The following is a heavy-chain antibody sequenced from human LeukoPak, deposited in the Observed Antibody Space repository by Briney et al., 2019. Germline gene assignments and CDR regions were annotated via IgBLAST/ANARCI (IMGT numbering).Heavy chain of an antibody. CDR2: IDPKNGDT. CDR3: ARLSAL. V-gene: IGHV1-2*02. J-gene: IGHJ4*02. Sequence: GASVKSSCKTSGYPFIPYYIHWIRQASGQGLESMGWIDPKNGDTKYAQRSQGRLTISMDTSIDTVYMELSSLRYDDTAVYYCARLSALWGQGTLVTVSS. CDR1: GYPFIPYY.